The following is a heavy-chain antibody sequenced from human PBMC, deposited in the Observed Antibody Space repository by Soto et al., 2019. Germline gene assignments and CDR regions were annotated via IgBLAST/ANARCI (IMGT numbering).Heavy chain of an antibody. CDR2: IIPIFGTA. J-gene: IGHJ4*02. V-gene: IGHV1-69*06. D-gene: IGHD2-21*02. CDR3: ARAQGAKTYCSGNCYSGGFDY. Sequence: QVQLVQSGAEVKKPGSSVKVSCKASGGTFSSYAMIWVRQAPGQGLEWMGGIIPIFGTANYAQKFQGRVTTTADKSTSTAYMELSSLRSEATAVYYCARAQGAKTYCSGNCYSGGFDYWGQRTLVTVSS. CDR1: GGTFSSYA.